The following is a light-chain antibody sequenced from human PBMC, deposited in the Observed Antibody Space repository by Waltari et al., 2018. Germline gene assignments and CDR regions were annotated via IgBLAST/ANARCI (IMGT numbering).Light chain of an antibody. J-gene: IGKJ4*01. Sequence: IQMTQSPSSLSASVGDRVTITCQASQDISNNVAWYHQKPGKVSKLLIYKASTLHSGVPSRFCGSGSGTDFTLTISSLQPEDYGTYYCQHGYGVPPTFGGGTKVEIK. CDR1: QDISNN. V-gene: IGKV1-6*01. CDR2: KAS. CDR3: QHGYGVPPT.